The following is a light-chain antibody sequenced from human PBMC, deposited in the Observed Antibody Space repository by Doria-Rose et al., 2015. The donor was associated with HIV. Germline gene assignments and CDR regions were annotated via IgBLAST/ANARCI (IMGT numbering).Light chain of an antibody. CDR1: QSFSSTY. CDR2: DGS. V-gene: IGKV3-20*01. CDR3: HQYGTSWT. Sequence: EIVMTQSPGTLSLSPGERATLSCRASQSFSSTYLAWYQQNPGQAPSLLIYDGSTRATGIPDRFSVSGSGTDFTLTINRLEPEDFALYYCHQYGTSWTFGQGTKVEI. J-gene: IGKJ1*01.